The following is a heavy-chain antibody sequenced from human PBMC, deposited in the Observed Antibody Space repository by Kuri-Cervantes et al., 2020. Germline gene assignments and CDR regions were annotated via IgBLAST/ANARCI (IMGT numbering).Heavy chain of an antibody. CDR2: IYYSGST. V-gene: IGHV4-39*01. D-gene: IGHD3-10*01. CDR1: GGSISSSSYY. Sequence: GSLRLSCTASGGSISSSSYYWGWIRQPPGKGLEWIGSIYYSGSTYYNPSLKSRVTISVDTSKNQFSLKLSSVTAADTAVYYCARLPRGVGVSWFEPVGITGIYWGQGTLVTVSS. J-gene: IGHJ4*02. CDR3: ARLPRGVGVSWFEPVGITGIY.